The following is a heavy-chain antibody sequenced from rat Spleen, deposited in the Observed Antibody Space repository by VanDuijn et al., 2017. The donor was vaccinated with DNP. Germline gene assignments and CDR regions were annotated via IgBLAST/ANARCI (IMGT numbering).Heavy chain of an antibody. V-gene: IGHV5-27*01. J-gene: IGHJ2*01. D-gene: IGHD1-11*01. CDR2: ISASGGST. Sequence: EVQLVESGGGLVQPGRSLKISCAASGFIFSDYYMAWVRQGPTKGLEWVASISASGGSTSYRDSVKGRFTISRDNAKSTLYLQMDSLRSEDTATYYCTTDFERGYWGQGVMVTVSS. CDR3: TTDFERGY. CDR1: GFIFSDYY.